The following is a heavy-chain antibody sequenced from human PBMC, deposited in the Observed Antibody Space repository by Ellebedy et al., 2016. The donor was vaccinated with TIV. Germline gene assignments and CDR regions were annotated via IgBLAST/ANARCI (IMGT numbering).Heavy chain of an antibody. V-gene: IGHV3-11*01. CDR2: ISSSGNTI. CDR3: ARDIGIHDAFDT. J-gene: IGHJ3*02. D-gene: IGHD1-14*01. Sequence: GESLKISCAASGFTFSDYYMSWIRQAPGKGLEWVSYISSSGNTIYYADSVKGRFTISRDIAKNSLYLQMNSLRAEDTAVYYCARDIGIHDAFDTWGQGTMVTVSS. CDR1: GFTFSDYY.